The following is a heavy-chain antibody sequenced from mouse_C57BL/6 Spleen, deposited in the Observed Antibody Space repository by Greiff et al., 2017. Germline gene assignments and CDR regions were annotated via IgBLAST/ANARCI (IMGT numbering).Heavy chain of an antibody. Sequence: QVQLQQPGAELVKPGASVTLSCKVSGYIFTSYWMHWVKQRPGQGLEWIGMFHPNSGSTNYNEKFKSKATLTVDKSSSTAYMQLSSLTSEDSAVYYCARSPLLRQGNYWGQGTTLTVSS. D-gene: IGHD3-2*01. CDR2: FHPNSGST. V-gene: IGHV1-64*01. CDR3: ARSPLLRQGNY. J-gene: IGHJ2*01. CDR1: GYIFTSYW.